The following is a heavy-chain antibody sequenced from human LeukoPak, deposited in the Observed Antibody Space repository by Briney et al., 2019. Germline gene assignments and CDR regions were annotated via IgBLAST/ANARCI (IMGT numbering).Heavy chain of an antibody. CDR2: INPSGGSS. D-gene: IGHD3-22*01. CDR3: ARVEADSSGYY. CDR1: EYTFTNHY. V-gene: IGHV1-46*01. Sequence: GASVKVSCKASEYTFTNHYMHWVRQAPGQGLEWMGIINPSGGSSSYAHKFQGRVTMTRDKSTSTVYMELSRLRSDDTAVYYCARVEADSSGYYWGQGTLVTVSS. J-gene: IGHJ4*02.